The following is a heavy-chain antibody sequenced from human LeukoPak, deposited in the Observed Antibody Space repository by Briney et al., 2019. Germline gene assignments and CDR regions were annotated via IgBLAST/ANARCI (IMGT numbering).Heavy chain of an antibody. CDR1: GFTFSSYN. CDR3: ARDPYSGNYGAYYYYMDV. Sequence: GGSLRLSCAASGFTFSSYNMNWVRQAPGKGLEWVSSITSSSSYIYYADSVKGRFTISRDNARNSLYLQMDSLRVEDTAKYYCARDPYSGNYGAYYYYMDVWGKGTTVTVSS. J-gene: IGHJ6*03. CDR2: ITSSSSYI. V-gene: IGHV3-21*06. D-gene: IGHD1-26*01.